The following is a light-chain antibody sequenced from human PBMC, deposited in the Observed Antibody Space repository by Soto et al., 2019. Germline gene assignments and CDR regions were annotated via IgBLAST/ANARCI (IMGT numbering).Light chain of an antibody. V-gene: IGKV3-15*01. CDR3: QQYDKWPRT. CDR2: GAS. J-gene: IGKJ1*01. Sequence: EIVMTQSPATLSVSPWERATLSCRASQSVSSNLAWYQHKPGQSPRLLIYGASARATGIPDRFSGGGSGAEYTLTISSLQSEDFAVYYCQQYDKWPRTFGQGTKVDIK. CDR1: QSVSSN.